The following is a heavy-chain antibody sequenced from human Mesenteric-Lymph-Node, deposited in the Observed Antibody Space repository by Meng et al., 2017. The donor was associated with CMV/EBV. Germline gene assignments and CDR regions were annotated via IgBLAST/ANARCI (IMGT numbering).Heavy chain of an antibody. CDR3: ARDSGHYDSSGYYWYWFDP. J-gene: IGHJ5*02. CDR2: ISAYNGNT. D-gene: IGHD3-22*01. Sequence: ASVKVSCKASGYTFTNHGINWVRQAPGQGLEWMGWISAYNGNTNYAQKLQGRVTMTTDTSTSTAYMELRSLRSDDTAVYYCARDSGHYDSSGYYWYWFDPWGQGTLVTVSS. V-gene: IGHV1-18*01. CDR1: GYTFTNHG.